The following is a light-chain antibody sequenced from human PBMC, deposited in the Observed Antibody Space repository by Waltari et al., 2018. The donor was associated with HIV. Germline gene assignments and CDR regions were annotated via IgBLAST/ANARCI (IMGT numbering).Light chain of an antibody. CDR1: SRHVRASHY. CDR2: EVN. V-gene: IGLV2-14*01. CDR3: SSFGRGNTVL. J-gene: IGLJ2*01. Sequence: QSALTQPASVSGSPGQSITISCTGTSRHVRASHYLSWYQLSPGKAPKVMMFEVNNRPSGVSDRFAGSKSGNTASLTISGLQVEDEAVYFCSSFGRGNTVLFGGGTKVTVL.